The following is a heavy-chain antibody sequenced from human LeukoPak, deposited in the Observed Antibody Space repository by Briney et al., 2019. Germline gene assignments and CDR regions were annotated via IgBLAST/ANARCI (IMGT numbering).Heavy chain of an antibody. Sequence: TTSETLSLTCAVYGGSFSGYYWSWIRQPPGKGLEWIGEINHSGSTNYNPSLKSRVTISVDTSKNQFSLKLSSVTAADTAVYYCARAPSFYGSESYPMYYFDYWGQGTLVTVSS. CDR2: INHSGST. CDR1: GGSFSGYY. CDR3: ARAPSFYGSESYPMYYFDY. V-gene: IGHV4-34*01. J-gene: IGHJ4*02. D-gene: IGHD3-10*01.